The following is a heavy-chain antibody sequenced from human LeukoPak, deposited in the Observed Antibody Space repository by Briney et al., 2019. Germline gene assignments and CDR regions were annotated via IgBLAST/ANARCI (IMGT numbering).Heavy chain of an antibody. Sequence: ASVKVSCKASGYTFTSYAMHWVRQAPGQRLEWMGWINAGNGNTKYSQEFQGRVTITADESTSTAYMELSSLRSEDTAVYYCARAPYYGSGSYPDYWGQGTLVTVSS. CDR2: INAGNGNT. V-gene: IGHV1-3*03. CDR3: ARAPYYGSGSYPDY. J-gene: IGHJ4*02. D-gene: IGHD3-10*01. CDR1: GYTFTSYA.